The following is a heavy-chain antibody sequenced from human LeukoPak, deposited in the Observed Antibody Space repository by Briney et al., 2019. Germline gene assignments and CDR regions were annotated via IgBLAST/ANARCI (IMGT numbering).Heavy chain of an antibody. D-gene: IGHD1-26*01. CDR3: ARFEVRYGGYY. Sequence: SETLSLTCTVAGGSISSYYWSWIRQPPGKGLEWIGYIYYSGSTNYNPSLKSRVTISVDTSKNQFSLKLSSVTAADTAVYYCARFEVRYGGYYWGQGTLVTVSS. J-gene: IGHJ4*02. CDR1: GGSISSYY. V-gene: IGHV4-59*12. CDR2: IYYSGST.